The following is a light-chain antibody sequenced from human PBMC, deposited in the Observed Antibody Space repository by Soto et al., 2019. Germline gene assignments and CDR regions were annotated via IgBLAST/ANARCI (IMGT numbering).Light chain of an antibody. V-gene: IGKV3-20*01. J-gene: IGKJ1*01. Sequence: ENVLTQSPGTLSLSPGERATFSCRASQSVSSSYLAWYQQKPGQAPRLLIYGASSRATGIPDRFSGSGSGTDFTLTISRLEPEDFAVYYCQQYGSSPRTFGQGTKV. CDR1: QSVSSSY. CDR3: QQYGSSPRT. CDR2: GAS.